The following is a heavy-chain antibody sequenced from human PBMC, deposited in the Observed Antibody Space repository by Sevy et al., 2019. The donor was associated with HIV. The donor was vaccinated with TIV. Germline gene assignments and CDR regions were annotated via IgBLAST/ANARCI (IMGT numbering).Heavy chain of an antibody. J-gene: IGHJ6*02. D-gene: IGHD3-22*01. Sequence: SQTLSLTCAISGDSVSSNSAAWNWIRQSPSRGLEWLGRTYYRSKWSNDYAVSVKSRITINPDTSKNQFSLQLNSVTPEDTAVYYCARKSSRKLITRPYYYYGMDVWGQGTTVTVSS. CDR2: TYYRSKWSN. V-gene: IGHV6-1*01. CDR3: ARKSSRKLITRPYYYYGMDV. CDR1: GDSVSSNSAA.